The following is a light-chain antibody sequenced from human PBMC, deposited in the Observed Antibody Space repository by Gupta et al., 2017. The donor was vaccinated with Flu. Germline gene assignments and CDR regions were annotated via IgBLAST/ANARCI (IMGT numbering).Light chain of an antibody. J-gene: IGLJ1*01. Sequence: QSALTQPPSASGSPGQSVTISCTGTSSDVGGYNYVSWYQQHPGKAPKLMIYEVSKRPSGVPDRFAGSKSGKTASLTVSGLQAEDEADSSCSSYAGRKNFEVFGTGTKLTVL. CDR2: EVS. CDR1: SSDVGGYNY. V-gene: IGLV2-8*01. CDR3: SSYAGRKNFEV.